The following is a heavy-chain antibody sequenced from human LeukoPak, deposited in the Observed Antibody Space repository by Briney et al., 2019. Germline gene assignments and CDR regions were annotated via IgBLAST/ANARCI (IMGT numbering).Heavy chain of an antibody. CDR3: ARDRLIVRGVMNMDV. CDR1: GGTFSSYA. J-gene: IGHJ6*03. Sequence: SVKVSCKASGGTFSSYAISWVRQAPGQGLEWMGGIIPIFGTANYAQKFQGRVTITTDESTSTAYMELSSLRSEDTAVYYCARDRLIVRGVMNMDVWGKGTTVTVSS. D-gene: IGHD3-10*01. V-gene: IGHV1-69*05. CDR2: IIPIFGTA.